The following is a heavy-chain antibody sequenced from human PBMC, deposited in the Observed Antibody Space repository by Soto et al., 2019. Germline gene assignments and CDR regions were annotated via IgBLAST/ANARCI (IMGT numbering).Heavy chain of an antibody. CDR2: ISWDGEK. J-gene: IGHJ4*02. D-gene: IGHD3-9*01. CDR1: GFSLNTRGVG. CDR3: AHRRCDLLTVHYYFDY. Sequence: ITLKESGPPLVKPTQTLTLTCTFSGFSLNTRGVGVGWIRQPPGKALEWLALISWDGEKRYSPSLKSRLTITKDTSENQVVLTMTNMDPVETATYYCAHRRCDLLTVHYYFDYWGQGTLVTVS. V-gene: IGHV2-5*02.